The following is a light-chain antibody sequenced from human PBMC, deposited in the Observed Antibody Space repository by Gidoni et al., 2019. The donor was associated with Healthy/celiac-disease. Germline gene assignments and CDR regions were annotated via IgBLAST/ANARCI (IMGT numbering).Light chain of an antibody. CDR1: QSVSSY. CDR2: DAS. CDR3: QQRSNRPPWT. V-gene: IGKV3-11*02. J-gene: IGKJ1*01. Sequence: ATLSCSASQSVSSYLAWYQQKPGQAPRLLIYDASNRATGIPARFSGSGSGRDVTLTISSLEPEDFAVYYCQQRSNRPPWTFGQGTKVEIK.